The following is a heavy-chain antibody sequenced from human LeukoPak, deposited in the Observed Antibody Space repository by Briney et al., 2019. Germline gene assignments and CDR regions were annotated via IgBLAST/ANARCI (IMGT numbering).Heavy chain of an antibody. Sequence: PGGSLRLSCAASGFTVSSNYMSWVRQAPGKGLEWVSVICSGGSTYYADSVKGRFTIPRDNSKNTLYLQMNSLRAEDTAVYYCAREIITVVPAAGFDYWGQGTLVTVSS. J-gene: IGHJ4*02. V-gene: IGHV3-53*05. CDR1: GFTVSSNY. CDR3: AREIITVVPAAGFDY. D-gene: IGHD2-2*01. CDR2: ICSGGST.